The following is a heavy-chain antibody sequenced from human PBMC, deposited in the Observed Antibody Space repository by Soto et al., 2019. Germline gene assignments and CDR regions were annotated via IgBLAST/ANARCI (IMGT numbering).Heavy chain of an antibody. J-gene: IGHJ4*02. V-gene: IGHV3-48*01. Sequence: EVQLVESGGGLVQPGGSLRLSCAASGFTFSSYSMNWVRQAPGKGLEWVSYISSSSSTIYYADSVKGRFTISRDNAKNSLYLQMNSLRAEDTAVYYCARDLYYGLFDYGGQGTLVTVSS. CDR2: ISSSSSTI. CDR1: GFTFSSYS. D-gene: IGHD4-17*01. CDR3: ARDLYYGLFDY.